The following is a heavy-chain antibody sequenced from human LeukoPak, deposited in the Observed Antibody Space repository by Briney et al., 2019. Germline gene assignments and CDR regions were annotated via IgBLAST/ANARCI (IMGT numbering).Heavy chain of an antibody. CDR1: GSSISSGNYY. D-gene: IGHD3-3*01. J-gene: IGHJ3*01. CDR2: IYTSGST. V-gene: IGHV4-61*02. CDR3: AKDLLGWSSPR. Sequence: SETLSLTCTVSGSSISSGNYYWSWIRQPAGRGLEWIGRIYTSGSTTYNPSLKSRVTISVDTSKNQFSPKVISVTAADTAVYYCAKDLLGWSSPRWGQGTMVTVSS.